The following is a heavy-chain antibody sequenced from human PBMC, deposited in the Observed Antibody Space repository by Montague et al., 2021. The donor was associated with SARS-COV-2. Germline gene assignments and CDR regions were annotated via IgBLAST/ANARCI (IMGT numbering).Heavy chain of an antibody. Sequence: SETLSLTCTVSGGSITRNYYWGWIRQPPGKGLEWVGNIYYSGTTFINPSLERRVTISVDASKNQFSLYLTSVTAADTAVYYCARPLVRGVPKAFDIWGQGALVIVSS. V-gene: IGHV4-39*01. D-gene: IGHD3-10*01. CDR3: ARPLVRGVPKAFDI. CDR1: GGSITRNYY. CDR2: IYYSGTT. J-gene: IGHJ3*02.